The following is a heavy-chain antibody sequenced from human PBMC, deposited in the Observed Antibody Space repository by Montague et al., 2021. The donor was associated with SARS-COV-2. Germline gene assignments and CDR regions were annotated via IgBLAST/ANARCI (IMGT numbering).Heavy chain of an antibody. CDR1: GDSISDYY. CDR2: IFRSGAT. J-gene: IGHJ6*02. D-gene: IGHD3-10*01. V-gene: IGHV4-59*01. CDR3: ARTSRGSRYFYGVDV. Sequence: SETLSLTCTVSGDSISDYYWSWIRQPPGMGLEWIGYIFRSGATNYNPPLKSRVIISLDTSKSQFSLRLSSVTAADTAIYYWARTSRGSRYFYGVDVWGQGTTVTVSS.